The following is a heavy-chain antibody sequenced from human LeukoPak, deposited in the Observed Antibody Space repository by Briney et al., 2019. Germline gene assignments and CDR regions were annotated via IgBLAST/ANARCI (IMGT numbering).Heavy chain of an antibody. CDR1: GYTFTGYY. D-gene: IGHD6-19*01. CDR2: INPSGGST. Sequence: ASVKVSCKASGYTFTGYYMHWVRQAPGQGLEWMGIINPSGGSTSYAQKFQGRVTMTRDTSTSTVYMELSSLRSEDTAVYYCASAGLVRGAFDIWGQGTMVTVSS. J-gene: IGHJ3*02. V-gene: IGHV1-46*01. CDR3: ASAGLVRGAFDI.